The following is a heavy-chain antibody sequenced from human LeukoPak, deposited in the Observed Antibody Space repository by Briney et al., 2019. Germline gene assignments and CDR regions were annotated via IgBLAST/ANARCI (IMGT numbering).Heavy chain of an antibody. D-gene: IGHD3-10*01. J-gene: IGHJ4*02. CDR3: ARVLWFGELPYFLGDY. CDR1: GFTFSSYS. V-gene: IGHV3-21*01. CDR2: ISSSSSNI. Sequence: GGSLRLSCAASGFTFSSYSMNWVRQAPGKGLAWVSSISSSSSNIYYADSVKGRFTISRDNAKNSLYLQMNSLRAEDTAVYYCARVLWFGELPYFLGDYWGQGTPVTVSS.